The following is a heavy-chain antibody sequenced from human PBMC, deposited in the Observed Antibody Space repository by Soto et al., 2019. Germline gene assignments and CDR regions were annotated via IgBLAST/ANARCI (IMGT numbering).Heavy chain of an antibody. Sequence: QVQLVQSGAEVKKPGASVKVSCKASGYTFTNFGISWVRQAPGPGREWMGWISAYNGNTNYAQQFQGRVTMTTDTSTSTAYMEVRSLRFDGPAVDYCARGGTPLDYWGQGTRVTVPS. CDR3: ARGGTPLDY. CDR2: ISAYNGNT. J-gene: IGHJ4*02. CDR1: GYTFTNFG. V-gene: IGHV1-18*01. D-gene: IGHD3-16*01.